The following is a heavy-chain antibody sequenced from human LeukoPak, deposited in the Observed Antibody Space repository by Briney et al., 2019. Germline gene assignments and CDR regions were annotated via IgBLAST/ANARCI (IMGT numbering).Heavy chain of an antibody. J-gene: IGHJ3*02. V-gene: IGHV3-9*01. CDR1: GFTFDDYA. Sequence: SGGSLRLSCAASGFTFDDYAMHWVRQAPGKGLEWVSGISWNSGSIGYADSVKGRFTISRDNAKNSLYLQMNRLRAEDTALYYCAKAGGDFWSGYDAFDIWGQGTMVTVSS. CDR3: AKAGGDFWSGYDAFDI. D-gene: IGHD3-3*01. CDR2: ISWNSGSI.